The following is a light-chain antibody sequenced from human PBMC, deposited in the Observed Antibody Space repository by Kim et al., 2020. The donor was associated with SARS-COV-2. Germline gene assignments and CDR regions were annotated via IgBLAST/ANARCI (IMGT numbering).Light chain of an antibody. V-gene: IGKV3-20*01. CDR1: QSVNNNF. CDR3: QQYGTSPRT. J-gene: IGKJ1*01. CDR2: GAS. Sequence: LSPGERATLPCRASQSVNNNFLAWYQQRRGQAPRLLIYGASNRAAGISDRFSGSGSGTDFTLTISRLEPEDFAVHYCQQYGTSPRTFGQGTKVEI.